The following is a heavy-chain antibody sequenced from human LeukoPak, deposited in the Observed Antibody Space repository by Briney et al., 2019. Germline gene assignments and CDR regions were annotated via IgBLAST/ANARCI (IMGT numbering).Heavy chain of an antibody. V-gene: IGHV3-49*04. CDR2: IRSKAYGGTT. Sequence: HPGGSLRLSCTASGFTFGDYAMSWVRQAPGKGLEWVGFIRSKAYGGTTEYAASVKGRFTISRDDSKSIAYLQMNSLKTEDTAVYYCTSTLELRYFDWLPRQSYDAFDIWGQGTMVTVSS. D-gene: IGHD3-9*01. J-gene: IGHJ3*02. CDR3: TSTLELRYFDWLPRQSYDAFDI. CDR1: GFTFGDYA.